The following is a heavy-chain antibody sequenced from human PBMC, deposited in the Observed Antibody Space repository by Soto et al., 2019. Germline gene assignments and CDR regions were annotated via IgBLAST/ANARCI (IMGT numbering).Heavy chain of an antibody. V-gene: IGHV1-2*02. Sequence: ASVKVSCKASGYTFTGYNIHWVRQAPGQGPEWMGWINPNTGGTKYAQKFQGRVTMTRDRSISTAYLEVSRLTSDDTAMYHCARDTVDYYDTRSIYYYFRLDVWGQGTTVTVSS. D-gene: IGHD3-22*01. CDR1: GYTFTGYN. CDR3: ARDTVDYYDTRSIYYYFRLDV. J-gene: IGHJ6*02. CDR2: INPNTGGT.